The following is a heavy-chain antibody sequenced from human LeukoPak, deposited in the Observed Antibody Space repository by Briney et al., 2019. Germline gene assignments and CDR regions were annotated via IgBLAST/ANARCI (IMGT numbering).Heavy chain of an antibody. CDR2: ISSSGSTI. V-gene: IGHV3-48*03. D-gene: IGHD6-19*01. J-gene: IGHJ4*02. CDR3: AKDVVGQQWPENY. CDR1: GFTFSSYE. Sequence: GGSLRLSCAASGFTFSSYEMNWVRQAPGKGLEWVSYISSSGSTIYYADSVKGRFTISRDNAKNSLYLQMNSLRADDTAVYYCAKDVVGQQWPENYWGQGTLVTVSS.